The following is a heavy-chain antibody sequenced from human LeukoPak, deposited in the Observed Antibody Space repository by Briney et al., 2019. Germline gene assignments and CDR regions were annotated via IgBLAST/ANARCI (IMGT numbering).Heavy chain of an antibody. CDR2: INKVASHI. D-gene: IGHD5-24*01. J-gene: IGHJ4*02. V-gene: IGHV3-21*01. CDR1: RFSISSSA. Sequence: GGCLRLSCAASRFSISSSAINWVRQAAGKELKWVSSINKVASHIYYAGSLRGRFTISRDNAKNSVYLQMNTLRAEDTAVYYCARGIGDGYNLPFDYWGQGPLVTVSS. CDR3: ARGIGDGYNLPFDY.